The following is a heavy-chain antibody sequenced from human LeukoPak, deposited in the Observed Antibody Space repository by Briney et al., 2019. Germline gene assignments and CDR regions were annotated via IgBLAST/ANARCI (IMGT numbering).Heavy chain of an antibody. CDR1: GYTFTGYH. D-gene: IGHD2-2*01. Sequence: ASVKVSCKASGYTFTGYHIHWVRQAPGQGLEWMGWVNPNNGVTEYAQEFQGRVTMTRDTSLSTAYMELNRLRSDDTAVYYCATDHCTRTNCYEDYYHGMDVWGQGTTVTVSS. CDR2: VNPNNGVT. V-gene: IGHV1-2*02. J-gene: IGHJ6*02. CDR3: ATDHCTRTNCYEDYYHGMDV.